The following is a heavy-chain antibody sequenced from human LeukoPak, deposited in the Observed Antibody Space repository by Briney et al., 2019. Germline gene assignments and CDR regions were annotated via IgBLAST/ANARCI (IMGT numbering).Heavy chain of an antibody. J-gene: IGHJ6*02. CDR1: GFTFSSYG. CDR2: IWYDGSNK. Sequence: HPGRSLRLSCAASGFTFSSYGMHWVRQAPGKGLEWVAVIWYDGSNKYYADSVKGRFTISRDNSKNTLYLQMNSLRAEDTAVYYCARVKGRYYYGMDVWGQETTVTVSS. V-gene: IGHV3-33*01. CDR3: ARVKGRYYYGMDV.